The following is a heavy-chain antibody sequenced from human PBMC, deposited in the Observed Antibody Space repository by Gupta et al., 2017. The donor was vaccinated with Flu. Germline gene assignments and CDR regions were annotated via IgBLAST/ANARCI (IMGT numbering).Heavy chain of an antibody. V-gene: IGHV3-9*01. CDR3: AKGGLRWDTYYSMNV. D-gene: IGHD1-26*01. Sequence: GESGRGLVQPGRSLRLCCAASRFAYDDYAMYWVRQAPVKGLEWVSGITWNSGSIGHADSVKGRFTISRDNAKNSLYLQLNSLRVEDTALYYCAKGGLRWDTYYSMNVWGQGTTVTVSS. CDR1: RFAYDDYA. CDR2: ITWNSGSI. J-gene: IGHJ6*02.